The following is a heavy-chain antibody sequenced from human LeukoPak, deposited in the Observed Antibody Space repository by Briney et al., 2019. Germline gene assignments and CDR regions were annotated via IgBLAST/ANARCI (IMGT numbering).Heavy chain of an antibody. CDR2: IWYDGSNK. J-gene: IGHJ3*02. CDR3: ARDPGSGSLDAFDI. Sequence: GGSLRLSCAASGFTFSSYGMHWVRQAPGKGLEWVAVIWYDGSNKYYADSVKGRFTISRDNSKNTLYLQMNSLRAEDTAVYYCARDPGSGSLDAFDIWGQGTMVTVSS. D-gene: IGHD3-10*01. CDR1: GFTFSSYG. V-gene: IGHV3-33*01.